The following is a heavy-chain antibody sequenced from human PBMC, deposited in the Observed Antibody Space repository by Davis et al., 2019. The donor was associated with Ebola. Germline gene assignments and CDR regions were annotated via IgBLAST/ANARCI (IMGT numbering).Heavy chain of an antibody. CDR3: ARLRLVYYGMDV. Sequence: GESLKISCAASGFTFSSYAMHWVRQAPGKGLEWVAFISYDGSNKNYADSVKGRFTISRDNSKNTLYLQMNSLRAEDTAVYYCARLRLVYYGMDVWGQGTTVTVSS. J-gene: IGHJ6*02. CDR2: ISYDGSNK. V-gene: IGHV3-30*04. D-gene: IGHD3-16*01. CDR1: GFTFSSYA.